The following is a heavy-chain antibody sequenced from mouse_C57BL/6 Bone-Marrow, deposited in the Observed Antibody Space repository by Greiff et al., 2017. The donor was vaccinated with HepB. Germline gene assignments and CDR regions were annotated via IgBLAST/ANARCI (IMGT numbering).Heavy chain of an antibody. CDR1: GFTFSSYT. CDR2: ISGGGGNT. J-gene: IGHJ3*01. Sequence: DVKLVESGGGLVKPGGSLKLSCAASGFTFSSYTMSWVRQTPEKRLEWVATISGGGGNTYYPDSVKGRFTISRDKAKNTLYLQMSSLRSEDTALYYCASPGRGFAYWGQGTLVTVSA. D-gene: IGHD4-1*01. V-gene: IGHV5-9*01. CDR3: ASPGRGFAY.